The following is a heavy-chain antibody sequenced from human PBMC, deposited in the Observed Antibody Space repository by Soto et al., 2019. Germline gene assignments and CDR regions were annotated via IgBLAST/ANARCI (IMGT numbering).Heavy chain of an antibody. CDR1: GFTFCSYG. CDR2: ISYDGSNK. D-gene: IGHD6-13*01. J-gene: IGHJ6*02. V-gene: IGHV3-30*18. Sequence: QVQLVESGGGVVQPGRSLRRSCAASGFTFCSYGMNWVRQAPGKGLEWVAVISYDGSNKYYADSVKGRFTISRDSSKNMLYLQMNSLRAEDTAVYYCAKEDSSSWHYYYGMDVWGQGTTVTVSS. CDR3: AKEDSSSWHYYYGMDV.